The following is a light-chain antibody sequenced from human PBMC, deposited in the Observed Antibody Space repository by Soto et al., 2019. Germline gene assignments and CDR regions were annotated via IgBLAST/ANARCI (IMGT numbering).Light chain of an antibody. CDR3: QQSKSSST. CDR2: DAS. CDR1: QSISNW. J-gene: IGKJ1*01. V-gene: IGKV1-5*01. Sequence: IPMTQSPSTLSASVGDGVTIACRASQSISNWLAWYQQKPGKAPKLLIYDASSLESGVPSRFSGSGSGTEFTLTINSLQPDDFATYYRQQSKSSSTFGQGTKVDI.